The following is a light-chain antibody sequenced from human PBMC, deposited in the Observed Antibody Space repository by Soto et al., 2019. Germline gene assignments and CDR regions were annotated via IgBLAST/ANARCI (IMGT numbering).Light chain of an antibody. CDR3: QKYDNAPLT. CDR2: GAS. Sequence: EIQMTQAPSSLSASVGDRVTITCRASQGISSSLAWYQQQPGRVPKLLIYGASTLQSGVPSRFSGSGSGTDFTLTISSLQPEDVATYYCQKYDNAPLTFGGGTKVDIK. V-gene: IGKV1-27*01. CDR1: QGISSS. J-gene: IGKJ4*01.